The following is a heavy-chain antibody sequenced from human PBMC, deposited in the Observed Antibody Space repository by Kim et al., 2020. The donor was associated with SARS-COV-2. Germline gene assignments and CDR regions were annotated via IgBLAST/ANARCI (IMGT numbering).Heavy chain of an antibody. CDR2: IYYSGST. CDR1: GGSISSSSYY. Sequence: SETLSLTCTVSGGSISSSSYYWGWIRQPPGKGLEWIGSIYYSGSTYYNPSLKSRVTISVDTSKNQFSLKLSSVTAADTAVYYCTRLVMVVAATPLDFDY. CDR3: TRLVMVVAATPLDFDY. J-gene: IGHJ4*01. V-gene: IGHV4-39*01. D-gene: IGHD2-15*01.